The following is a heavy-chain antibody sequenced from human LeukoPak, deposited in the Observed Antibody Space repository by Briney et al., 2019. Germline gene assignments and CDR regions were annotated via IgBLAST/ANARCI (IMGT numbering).Heavy chain of an antibody. V-gene: IGHV1-8*01. CDR3: ARVWGAIDY. CDR2: MNPKSGNT. CDR1: GYTFTNYD. Sequence: AASVKVSCKTSGYTFTNYDINWVRQATGQGLEWMGRMNPKSGNTGSAQRFQGRVTMTRDTSISTAYMELISLRSEDTAVYYCARVWGAIDYWGQGTLVTVSS. J-gene: IGHJ4*02. D-gene: IGHD1-26*01.